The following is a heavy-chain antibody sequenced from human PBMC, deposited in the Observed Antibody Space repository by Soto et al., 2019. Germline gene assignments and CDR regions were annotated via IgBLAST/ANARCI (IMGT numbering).Heavy chain of an antibody. J-gene: IGHJ4*02. D-gene: IGHD6-19*01. CDR1: GGSISSYY. Sequence: QVQLQESGPGLVKPSETLSLTCTVSGGSISSYYWSWIRQPPGKGLEWIGYIYYSGSTNYNPSLKSRVTISVDTSKNQFSLKLSSVTAADTAVYYCARVDPGYSSGWYYFDYWGQGTLVTVSS. V-gene: IGHV4-59*01. CDR2: IYYSGST. CDR3: ARVDPGYSSGWYYFDY.